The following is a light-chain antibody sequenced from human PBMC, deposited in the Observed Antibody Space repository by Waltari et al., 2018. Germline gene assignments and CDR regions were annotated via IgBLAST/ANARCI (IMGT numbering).Light chain of an antibody. Sequence: EIVMTQSPATLSVSPGERATLSCRASQSVSSNLAWYQQKPGQAPRLLIYGAYTRATGIPARFSGSGSGTEFTLTISSMQSEDFAVYYCQQYNNWPPVTFGGGTKVEIK. J-gene: IGKJ4*01. CDR2: GAY. CDR1: QSVSSN. CDR3: QQYNNWPPVT. V-gene: IGKV3-15*01.